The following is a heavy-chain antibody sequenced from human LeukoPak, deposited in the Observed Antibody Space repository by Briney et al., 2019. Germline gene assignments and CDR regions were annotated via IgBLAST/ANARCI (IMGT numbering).Heavy chain of an antibody. J-gene: IGHJ4*02. D-gene: IGHD4-17*01. Sequence: GGSLRLSCAPSGFTFSNAWMSWVRQAPGKGLEWVCRIKSKTDGGTTDYVAPVKGRLTISRDDSKNMLYLQMNSLKTENTAVYYCTTDVDHGVGYGGQGTLVTASS. CDR2: IKSKTDGGTT. V-gene: IGHV3-15*01. CDR1: GFTFSNAW. CDR3: TTDVDHGVGY.